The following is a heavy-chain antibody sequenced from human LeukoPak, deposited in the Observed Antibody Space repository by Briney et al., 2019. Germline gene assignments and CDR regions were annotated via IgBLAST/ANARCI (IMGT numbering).Heavy chain of an antibody. V-gene: IGHV1-18*04. D-gene: IGHD3-9*01. J-gene: IGHJ4*02. CDR1: GYTFTGYY. CDR2: ISAYNGNT. Sequence: ASVKVSCKASGYTFTGYYMHRVRQAPGQGLEWMGWISAYNGNTNYAQKLQGRVTMTTDTSTSTAYMELRSLRSDDTAVYYCARVGYDILTGYYPFDYWGQGTLVTVSS. CDR3: ARVGYDILTGYYPFDY.